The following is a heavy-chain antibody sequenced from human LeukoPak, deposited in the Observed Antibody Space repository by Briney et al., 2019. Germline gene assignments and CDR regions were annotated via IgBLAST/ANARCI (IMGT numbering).Heavy chain of an antibody. CDR1: GYSFTNYW. J-gene: IGHJ5*02. D-gene: IGHD2-2*01. CDR2: IYPGDSDT. Sequence: GESLRISCKGSGYSFTNYWIGWVHQMPGKGLEWMGIIYPGDSDTRYSPSFQGQVTISADKSISTAYLQWSSLKASDTAMYYCARHGCSTTSCAQFDPWGQGTLVTVSS. CDR3: ARHGCSTTSCAQFDP. V-gene: IGHV5-51*07.